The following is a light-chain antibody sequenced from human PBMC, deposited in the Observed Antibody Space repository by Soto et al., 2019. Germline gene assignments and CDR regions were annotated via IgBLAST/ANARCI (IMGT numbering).Light chain of an antibody. CDR2: DDD. J-gene: IGLJ2*01. Sequence: QSVLTQPPSVSAASGQKVTISCSGSTSNIGRNYVSWYQHLPGTAPKLLIYDDDKRPSGIPDRFSGSRSGTSATLGITRLQPGDEADYYCGTWDSSLSAGRVLGGGTKLTVL. V-gene: IGLV1-51*01. CDR3: GTWDSSLSAGRV. CDR1: TSNIGRNY.